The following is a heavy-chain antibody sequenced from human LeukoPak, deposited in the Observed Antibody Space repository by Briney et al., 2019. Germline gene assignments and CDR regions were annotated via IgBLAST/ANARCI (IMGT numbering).Heavy chain of an antibody. CDR1: GFTFSSYW. Sequence: GGSLRLSCAASGFTFSSYWMSWVRQAPGKGLEWVANIKQDGSEKYYVDSVKGRFTISRDNAKNSLYLQMNSLRAEDTAVYYCARELADSSGYYGYYQYYMSVWGKGTTVTVSS. D-gene: IGHD3-22*01. CDR2: IKQDGSEK. CDR3: ARELADSSGYYGYYQYYMSV. J-gene: IGHJ6*03. V-gene: IGHV3-7*01.